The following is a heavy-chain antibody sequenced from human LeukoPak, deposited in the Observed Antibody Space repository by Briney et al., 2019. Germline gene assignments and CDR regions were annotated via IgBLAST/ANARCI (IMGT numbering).Heavy chain of an antibody. CDR3: ARDSVAGSQDAFDI. D-gene: IGHD6-19*01. J-gene: IGHJ3*02. CDR2: ITSGGNII. V-gene: IGHV3-48*03. Sequence: GGSLRLSCAASGFTFSTYEMNWVRQAPGKGLEWVSYITSGGNIIYYADSVKGRFTISRDNAKNSLYLQMNSLRAEDTAVYYCARDSVAGSQDAFDIWGQGTVITVSS. CDR1: GFTFSTYE.